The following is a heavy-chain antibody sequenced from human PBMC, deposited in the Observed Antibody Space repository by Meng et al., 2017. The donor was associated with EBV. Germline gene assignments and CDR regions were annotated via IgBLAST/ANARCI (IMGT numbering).Heavy chain of an antibody. Sequence: QVQLHPWGAGLLNPSETPALTCAVYGGSFSGYYWSWIRQPPGKGLEWIGEINHSGSTNYNPSLKSRVTISVDTSKNQFSLKLSSVTAADTAVYYCARGRWLQPGSYFDYWGQGTLVTVSS. CDR2: INHSGST. CDR3: ARGRWLQPGSYFDY. CDR1: GGSFSGYY. J-gene: IGHJ4*02. D-gene: IGHD5-24*01. V-gene: IGHV4-34*01.